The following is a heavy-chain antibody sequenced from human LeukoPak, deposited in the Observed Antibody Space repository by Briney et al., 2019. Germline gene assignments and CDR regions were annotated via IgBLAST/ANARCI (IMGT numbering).Heavy chain of an antibody. V-gene: IGHV3-48*03. D-gene: IGHD2-15*01. CDR1: GFTFGSFE. CDR3: VRSRYCSGGSCYYDF. CDR2: ISSSGNTI. Sequence: PGRSLRLSCEASGFTFGSFEMNWVRQAPGKGLEWVSYISSSGNTIYYADSVKGRFTISRDNAKSSLYLQMNSLRVEDTAIYYCVRSRYCSGGSCYYDFWGQGTLVTVSS. J-gene: IGHJ4*02.